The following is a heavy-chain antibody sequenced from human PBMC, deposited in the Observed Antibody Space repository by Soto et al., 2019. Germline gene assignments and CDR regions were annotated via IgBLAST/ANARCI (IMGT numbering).Heavy chain of an antibody. CDR1: GGSISSYY. V-gene: IGHV4-59*01. J-gene: IGHJ4*02. CDR2: IYYSGST. D-gene: IGHD6-19*01. Sequence: SETLSLTCTVSGGSISSYYWSWIRQPPGKGLEWIGYIYYSGSTNYNPSLKSRVTISVDTSKNQFSLKLSSVTAADTAVYYCARDQGGGWPNIDYWGQGTLVTVSS. CDR3: ARDQGGGWPNIDY.